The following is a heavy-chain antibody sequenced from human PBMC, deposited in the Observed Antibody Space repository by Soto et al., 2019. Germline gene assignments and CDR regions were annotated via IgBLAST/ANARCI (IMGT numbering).Heavy chain of an antibody. CDR3: ARPAIPTRSKDYDYPFDL. D-gene: IGHD3-16*01. Sequence: VEAPKISGKGPGDIYSIYWIGWVHQMPGKGLEWMGIIYPGDSDTRYNPSFQGQVTISVDKSTSTAYLEWNSLKASDTAIYYCARPAIPTRSKDYDYPFDLWGQGTLVTVSS. CDR1: GDIYSIYW. CDR2: IYPGDSDT. J-gene: IGHJ5*02. V-gene: IGHV5-51*07.